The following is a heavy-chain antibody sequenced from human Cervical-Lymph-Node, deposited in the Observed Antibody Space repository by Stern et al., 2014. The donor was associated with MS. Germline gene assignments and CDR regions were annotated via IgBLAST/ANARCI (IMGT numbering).Heavy chain of an antibody. CDR1: GFTFGDYA. Sequence: EVQLVESGGGLVQPGRSLRLSCTASGFTFGDYAMSWFRQAPGKGLEWVGFIRTKRYDETTQHGASVKGIFTISRDDSRSSPYLQMSSLKSEDTAVYYFTRGRGTNSYHGGQGVLVTVSS. D-gene: IGHD2-2*01. J-gene: IGHJ4*02. V-gene: IGHV3-49*03. CDR3: TRGRGTNSYH. CDR2: IRTKRYDETT.